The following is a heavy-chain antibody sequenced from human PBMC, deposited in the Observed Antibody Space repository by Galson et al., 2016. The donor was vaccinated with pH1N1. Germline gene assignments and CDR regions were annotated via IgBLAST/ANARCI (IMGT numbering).Heavy chain of an antibody. V-gene: IGHV1-2*06. CDR3: ARVNTYDSIGYYPFDY. Sequence: SVKVSCKASEYTFIGYYIHWMRQAPGHGLAWMGRINPNNGDTHYAQNFQGRVTMTRDTSISTAYMELNSLRSDDTAVYYCARVNTYDSIGYYPFDYWGQGTQVTVSS. CDR2: INPNNGDT. J-gene: IGHJ4*02. CDR1: EYTFIGYY. D-gene: IGHD3-22*01.